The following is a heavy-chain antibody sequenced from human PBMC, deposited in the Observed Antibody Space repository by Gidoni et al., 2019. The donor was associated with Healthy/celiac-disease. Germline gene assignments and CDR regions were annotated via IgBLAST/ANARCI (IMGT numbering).Heavy chain of an antibody. D-gene: IGHD4-4*01. CDR3: AKSPPSPDSNSRYFDY. J-gene: IGHJ4*02. Sequence: EVQLLESGGGLVQSGGSLRLSCAASGFTFSSYAMSWVRLAPGKGLEWVSAISGSGSSTYDADSVKGRFTISRDNSKNTLYLQMNRLRDEDTAVYYCAKSPPSPDSNSRYFDYWGQGTLVTVSS. CDR2: ISGSGSST. CDR1: GFTFSSYA. V-gene: IGHV3-23*01.